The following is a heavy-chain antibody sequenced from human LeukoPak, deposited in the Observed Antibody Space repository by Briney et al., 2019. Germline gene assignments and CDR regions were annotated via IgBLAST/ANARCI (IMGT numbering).Heavy chain of an antibody. Sequence: SETLSLTCAVYGGSFSGYYWSWIRPPPGKGLEWIGEINHSGSTNYNPSLKSRVTISVDTSKNQFSLKLSSVTAADTAVYYCARAVVTQYYFDYWGQGTLVTVSS. CDR3: ARAVVTQYYFDY. J-gene: IGHJ4*02. D-gene: IGHD4-23*01. V-gene: IGHV4-34*01. CDR1: GGSFSGYY. CDR2: INHSGST.